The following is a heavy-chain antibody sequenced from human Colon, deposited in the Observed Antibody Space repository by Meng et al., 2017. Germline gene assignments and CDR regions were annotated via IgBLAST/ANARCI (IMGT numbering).Heavy chain of an antibody. CDR2: IKARTDGGTT. D-gene: IGHD4-23*01. J-gene: IGHJ3*01. CDR3: TDGRTL. V-gene: IGHV3-15*01. Sequence: DLWGSGGGLLKPGRSLRPSLAPSGFGSAPPVMGWVRQAPGKGLEWFGHIKARTDGGTTDYAAPVKDRFIMSRDDSKTTLYLQMNSLKSEDTAVYFCTDGRTLWGQGTMVTVSS. CDR1: GFGSAPPV.